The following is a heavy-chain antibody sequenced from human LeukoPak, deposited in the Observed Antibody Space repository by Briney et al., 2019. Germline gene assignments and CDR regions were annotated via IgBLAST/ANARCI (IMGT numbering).Heavy chain of an antibody. CDR1: GFPFSDFY. V-gene: IGHV3-11*01. CDR2: ISSSATTI. Sequence: GGSLRLSCAASGFPFSDFYMSWVRQDPGKGLEWVSYISSSATTIYYTDSVEGRFTISRDNAKSSLYLQMNNLRAEDTAVYYCARDRWGKYYFDYWGLGTLVTVSS. D-gene: IGHD7-27*01. CDR3: ARDRWGKYYFDY. J-gene: IGHJ4*02.